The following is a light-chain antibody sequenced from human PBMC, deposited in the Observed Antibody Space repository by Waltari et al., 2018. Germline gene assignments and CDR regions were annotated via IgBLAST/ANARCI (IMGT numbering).Light chain of an antibody. CDR2: RNN. CDR1: RSHIGSVY. CDR3: AAWDDSLSGWL. Sequence: QSVLTQPPSVSGTPGQEVTISCSGSRSHIGSVYIYWYQHFPGMAPKPLIFRNNQRPSGVPDRFSASKSDTSASLAISGLRSEDEADYYCAAWDDSLSGWLFGGGTKLTVL. J-gene: IGLJ3*02. V-gene: IGLV1-47*01.